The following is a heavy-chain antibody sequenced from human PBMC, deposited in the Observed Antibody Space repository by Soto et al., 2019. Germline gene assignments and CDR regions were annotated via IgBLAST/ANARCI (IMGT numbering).Heavy chain of an antibody. V-gene: IGHV4-59*01. Sequence: PSETLSLTCTVSGGSISSYYWSWIRQPPGKGLEWIGYIYYSGSTNYNPSLKSRVTISVDTSKNQFSLKLSSVTAADTAVYYCARAEEDGDYEGSWFDPWGQGTLVTVSS. D-gene: IGHD4-17*01. CDR1: GGSISSYY. CDR2: IYYSGST. CDR3: ARAEEDGDYEGSWFDP. J-gene: IGHJ5*02.